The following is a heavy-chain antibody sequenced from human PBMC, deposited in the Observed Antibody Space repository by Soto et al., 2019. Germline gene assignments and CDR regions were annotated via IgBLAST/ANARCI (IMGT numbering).Heavy chain of an antibody. CDR3: ARDKSLVYGMDA. V-gene: IGHV1-2*02. Sequence: ASVKVSCKASGYTFSDYHIHWVRQAPGQWLEWMGWINPNSGVTKSARKFQGRITMTRDTPINTAYMELSSLKSDDTAVYYCARDKSLVYGMDAWGRGTTVTVSS. D-gene: IGHD6-6*01. CDR2: INPNSGVT. CDR1: GYTFSDYH. J-gene: IGHJ6*02.